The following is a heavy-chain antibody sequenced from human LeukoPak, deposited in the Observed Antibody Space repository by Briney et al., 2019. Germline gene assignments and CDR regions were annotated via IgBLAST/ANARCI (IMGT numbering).Heavy chain of an antibody. CDR1: GFTFSSFA. CDR2: ISNNGGYT. J-gene: IGHJ4*02. Sequence: GGSLRLSCAASGFTFSSFAMSWVRQAPGKGLEWVSAISNNGGYTSYADSVQGRFTISRDNSKSTLCLQMNSLRAEDTAVYYCAKQLGYCSDGSCYFPYWGQGTLVTVSS. D-gene: IGHD2-15*01. V-gene: IGHV3-23*01. CDR3: AKQLGYCSDGSCYFPY.